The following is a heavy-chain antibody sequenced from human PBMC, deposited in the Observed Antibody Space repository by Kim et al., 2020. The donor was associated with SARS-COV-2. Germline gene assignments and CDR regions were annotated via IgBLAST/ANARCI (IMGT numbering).Heavy chain of an antibody. V-gene: IGHV3-23*01. J-gene: IGHJ1*01. CDR3: ANQDHEYFQH. Sequence: YAGPVKGRFTISRDNSKNTLYLKMNSLRAEDTAVYYCANQDHEYFQHWGQGTLVTVSS.